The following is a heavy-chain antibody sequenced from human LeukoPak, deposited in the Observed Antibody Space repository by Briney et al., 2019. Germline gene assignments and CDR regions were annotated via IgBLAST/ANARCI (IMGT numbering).Heavy chain of an antibody. J-gene: IGHJ4*02. V-gene: IGHV4-59*01. Sequence: PSETLSLTCTVSGGSIMSYYWSWIRQPPGKGLEWIGYVYHSGSTNYNPSLQSRVTISVDTSKNQVSLKLNSVTTADTAVYYCARSRVWNDYWGYFDLWGQGTLVTVSS. CDR3: ARSRVWNDYWGYFDL. CDR2: VYHSGST. CDR1: GGSIMSYY. D-gene: IGHD3-3*01.